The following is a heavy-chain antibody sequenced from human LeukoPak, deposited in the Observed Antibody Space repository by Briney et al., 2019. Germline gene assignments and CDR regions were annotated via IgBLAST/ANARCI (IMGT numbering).Heavy chain of an antibody. J-gene: IGHJ5*02. CDR2: ISSNGGST. Sequence: GGSLRLSCAASGFTFSSYAMHWVRQAPGKGLEYVSAISSNGGSTYYANSVKGRFTISRDNSKNTLYLQMNSLRAEDTAVYYCAKESSNWYGDWFDPWGQGTLVTVSS. CDR1: GFTFSSYA. CDR3: AKESSNWYGDWFDP. V-gene: IGHV3-64*01. D-gene: IGHD6-13*01.